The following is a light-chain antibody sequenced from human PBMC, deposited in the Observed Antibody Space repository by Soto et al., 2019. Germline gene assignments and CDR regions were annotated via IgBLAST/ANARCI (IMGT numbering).Light chain of an antibody. CDR1: QSVSSNY. V-gene: IGKV3-20*01. J-gene: IGKJ1*01. Sequence: EMVLTQAPGIEPWCRREIATLSCMASQSVSSNYLAWYQQKPGQAPRLLMYDASSRATGIPDRFSGSGSGTDFTLTLRTLEPDDFAVYFCQQYSSSRTFSQGTKVDIK. CDR2: DAS. CDR3: QQYSSSRT.